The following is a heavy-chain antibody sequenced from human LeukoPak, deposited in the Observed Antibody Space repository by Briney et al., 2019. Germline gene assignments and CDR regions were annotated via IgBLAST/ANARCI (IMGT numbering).Heavy chain of an antibody. CDR1: GFTFRDYY. CDR2: ISSSAGTI. Sequence: EGSLRLSCAASGFTFRDYYMSWIRQAPGKGLEWISYISSSAGTIHYVDSVKGRFTISRDNAKNSLYLQMDSLRVEDTAVYYCATSVTRRRLDWFIDLWGRGTLVSVSS. D-gene: IGHD4-17*01. V-gene: IGHV3-11*04. J-gene: IGHJ2*01. CDR3: ATSVTRRRLDWFIDL.